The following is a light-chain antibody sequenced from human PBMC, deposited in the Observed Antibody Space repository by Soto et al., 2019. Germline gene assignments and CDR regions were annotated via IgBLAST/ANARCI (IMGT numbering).Light chain of an antibody. CDR1: TSNIGAGYD. J-gene: IGLJ2*01. CDR2: GNS. V-gene: IGLV1-40*01. CDR3: QSYDRSLSGSV. Sequence: QSVLTQPPSVSGAPGQRVTISCTGSTSNIGAGYDVHWYQQLPGTAPKLLIYGNSNRPSGVPDRFSGAKSGTSVSLAITGLQAEDEADYYCQSYDRSLSGSVFGGGTNLTVL.